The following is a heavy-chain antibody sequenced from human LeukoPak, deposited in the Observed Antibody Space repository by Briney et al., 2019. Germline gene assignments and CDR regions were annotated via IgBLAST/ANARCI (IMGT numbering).Heavy chain of an antibody. V-gene: IGHV1-8*01. CDR2: MNPNSGNT. Sequence: VKVSCKASGSTFTSYDINWVRQATGQGLEWMGWMNPNSGNTGYAQKFQGRVTMTRNTSISTAYMELSSLRSEDTAVYYCARALRVVVPAAIGYWGQGTLVTVSS. CDR3: ARALRVVVPAAIGY. CDR1: GSTFTSYD. J-gene: IGHJ4*02. D-gene: IGHD2-2*01.